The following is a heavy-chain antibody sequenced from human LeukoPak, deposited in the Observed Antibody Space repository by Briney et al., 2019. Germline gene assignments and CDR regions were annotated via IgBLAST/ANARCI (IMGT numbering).Heavy chain of an antibody. J-gene: IGHJ5*02. CDR1: GGSIGSYY. D-gene: IGHD2-21*01. V-gene: IGHV4-4*07. CDR2: IYTSGGT. CDR3: ARHIWQSTARPWFDP. Sequence: SETLSLTCTVSGGSIGSYYWSWIRQPAGKGLEWIGRIYTSGGTVYNPSLKSRVTMSVDTSKNQFSLKLSSVIAADTALYYCARHIWQSTARPWFDPWGQGTLVTVSS.